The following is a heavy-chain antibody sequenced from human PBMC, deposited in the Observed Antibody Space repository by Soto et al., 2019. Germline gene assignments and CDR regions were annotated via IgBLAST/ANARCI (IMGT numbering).Heavy chain of an antibody. CDR2: IKQDGREE. V-gene: IGHV3-7*01. CDR3: AREIAARL. CDR1: GFTFSSYW. J-gene: IGHJ6*04. Sequence: EVQLVESGGGLVQPGGSLRLSCAASGFTFSSYWMSWFRQAPGKGLEWVDNIKQDGREENYVDSVKGRFTISRDNAKNALYLQMNSLRVEDTAVYYCAREIAARLWGKGTTVTVSS. D-gene: IGHD6-6*01.